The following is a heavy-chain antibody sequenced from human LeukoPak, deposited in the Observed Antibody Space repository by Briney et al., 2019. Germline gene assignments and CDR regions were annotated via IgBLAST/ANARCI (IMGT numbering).Heavy chain of an antibody. V-gene: IGHV1-2*02. CDR3: ARETYDSSGYSIDY. D-gene: IGHD3-22*01. CDR1: GYTFTGYY. CDR2: INPNSGGT. Sequence: GASVKVSCKASGYTFTGYYMHWVRQAPGQGLEWMGWINPNSGGTNYAQKFQGRVTMTRDTSISTAYMELSRLRSDDTAVYYCARETYDSSGYSIDYWGQGTLVTVSS. J-gene: IGHJ4*02.